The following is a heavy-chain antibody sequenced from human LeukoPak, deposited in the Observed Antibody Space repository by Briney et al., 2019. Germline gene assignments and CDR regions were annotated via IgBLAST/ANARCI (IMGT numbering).Heavy chain of an antibody. J-gene: IGHJ4*02. Sequence: PSETLSLTCTVSGXSIXSYYXXWXXXPXGXGLEWIGYIYYSGSTKYNPSLKSRVTISLDMSKTQFSLKLTSVTAADTAFYYCARLRSGWYFGYWGQGTLVTVSS. CDR1: GXSIXSYY. D-gene: IGHD6-19*01. CDR3: ARLRSGWYFGY. CDR2: IYYSGST. V-gene: IGHV4-59*08.